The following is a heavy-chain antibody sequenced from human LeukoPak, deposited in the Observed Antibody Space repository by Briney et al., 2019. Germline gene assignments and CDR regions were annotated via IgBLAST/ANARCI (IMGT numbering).Heavy chain of an antibody. V-gene: IGHV3-30*02. J-gene: IGHJ4*02. Sequence: GGSLRLSCAASGFTFSNYGMHWVRQAPGKGLEWVAFIRYDGSNKYYADSVKGRFTISRDNSKNTLYLQMNSLRAEDTAVYYCARDMNYYDSSGSIDYWGQGTLVTVSS. CDR2: IRYDGSNK. CDR1: GFTFSNYG. D-gene: IGHD3-22*01. CDR3: ARDMNYYDSSGSIDY.